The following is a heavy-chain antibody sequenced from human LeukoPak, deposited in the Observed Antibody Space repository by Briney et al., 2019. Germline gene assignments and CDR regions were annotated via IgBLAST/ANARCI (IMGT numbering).Heavy chain of an antibody. CDR2: INPSGGST. CDR1: GYTFTSYY. CDR3: ARDFPIHCSGGSCYSGSPGYYFDY. Sequence: ASVKVSCKASGYTFTSYYMHWVRQAPGQGLEWMGIINPSGGSTSYAQKFQGRVTMTRDMSTSTVYMELSSLRSEDTAVYYCARDFPIHCSGGSCYSGSPGYYFDYWGQGTLVTVSS. D-gene: IGHD2-15*01. J-gene: IGHJ4*02. V-gene: IGHV1-46*01.